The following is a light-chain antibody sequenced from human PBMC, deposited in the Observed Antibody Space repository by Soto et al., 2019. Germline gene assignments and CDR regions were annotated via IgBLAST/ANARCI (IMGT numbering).Light chain of an antibody. CDR1: QSLLHITGETF. Sequence: DVVMTQTPLSLSVAPGQPASISCKSSQSLLHITGETFLFWYLQKPGQSPQLLIYEVSTRVSGVPDRFSGSGSRTDFTLEISRVETDDVGIYYCMQSTQLPPIFGQGTRLAIE. CDR2: EVS. CDR3: MQSTQLPPI. J-gene: IGKJ5*01. V-gene: IGKV2D-29*02.